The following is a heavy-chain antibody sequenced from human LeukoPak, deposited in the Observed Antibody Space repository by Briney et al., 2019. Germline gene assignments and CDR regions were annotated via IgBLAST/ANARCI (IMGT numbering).Heavy chain of an antibody. V-gene: IGHV4-59*01. CDR1: GGSISSYY. CDR3: ARDSYDFWSGYYLGGWFDP. D-gene: IGHD3-3*01. Sequence: SETLSLTCTVSGGSISSYYWSWIRQPPGKGLEWLGYIYYSGSTNYNPSLKSRVTISVDTSKNQFSLKLSSVTAADTAVYYCARDSYDFWSGYYLGGWFDPWGQGTLVTVSS. J-gene: IGHJ5*02. CDR2: IYYSGST.